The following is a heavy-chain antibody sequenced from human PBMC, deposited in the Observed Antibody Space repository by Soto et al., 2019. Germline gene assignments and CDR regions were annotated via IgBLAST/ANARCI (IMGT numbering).Heavy chain of an antibody. CDR2: IIPMFGSP. CDR3: ARGGFVAGLYNAMDA. CDR1: GGTLSTNA. D-gene: IGHD6-19*01. V-gene: IGHV1-69*06. J-gene: IGHJ6*02. Sequence: QVQLVQSGAEVKKAGSSVKVSCKASGGTLSTNAISWVRQAPGQGLEWMGAIIPMFGSPKYAQKFMGRVTITADNHTSTIYMEMISLTSADTAVYYCARGGFVAGLYNAMDAWGQGTTVAVAS.